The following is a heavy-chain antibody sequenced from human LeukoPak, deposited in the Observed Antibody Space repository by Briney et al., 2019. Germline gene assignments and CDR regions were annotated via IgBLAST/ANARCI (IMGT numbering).Heavy chain of an antibody. Sequence: GGSLRLSCAASGFAFSSYAVSWVRQAPGKGLEWVSAISGSGGSTYYADSVKGRFTISRDNSKNTLYLQMNSLRAEDTAVYYCAKVGDSSGYQYYFDYWGQGTLVTVSS. CDR1: GFAFSSYA. V-gene: IGHV3-23*01. CDR3: AKVGDSSGYQYYFDY. J-gene: IGHJ4*02. D-gene: IGHD3-22*01. CDR2: ISGSGGST.